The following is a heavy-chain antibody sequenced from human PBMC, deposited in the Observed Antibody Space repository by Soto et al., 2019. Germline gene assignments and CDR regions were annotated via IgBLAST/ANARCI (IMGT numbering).Heavy chain of an antibody. V-gene: IGHV4-39*02. D-gene: IGHD2-2*01. CDR3: ARSYCSSTSCYAVGYFDY. Sequence: TSETLSLTCTVSGGSISMSSYYWGWIRQPPGKGLEWIGSIYYSGSTYYNPSLKSRVTIFVDTSKNLFSLRLSSVTAADTAVYYCARSYCSSTSCYAVGYFDYWGQGTLVTVSS. CDR2: IYYSGST. J-gene: IGHJ4*02. CDR1: GGSISMSSYY.